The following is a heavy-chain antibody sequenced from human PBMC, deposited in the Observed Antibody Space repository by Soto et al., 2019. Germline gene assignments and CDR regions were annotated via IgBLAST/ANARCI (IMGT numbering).Heavy chain of an antibody. J-gene: IGHJ6*02. Sequence: SVKVSCKASGGTFSSYAISWVRQAPGQGLEWMGGIIPIFGTANYAQKFQGRVTITADESTSTAYMELSSLRSEDTAVYYCARDLGYCSGGSCYSLSYYGMDVWGQGTTVTVSS. D-gene: IGHD2-15*01. CDR1: GGTFSSYA. V-gene: IGHV1-69*13. CDR3: ARDLGYCSGGSCYSLSYYGMDV. CDR2: IIPIFGTA.